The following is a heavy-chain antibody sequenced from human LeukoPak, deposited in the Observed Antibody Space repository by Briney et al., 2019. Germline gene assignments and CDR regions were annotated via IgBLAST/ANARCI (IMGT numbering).Heavy chain of an antibody. V-gene: IGHV4-39*07. CDR1: GGSISSSSYY. CDR3: ARGDGSLYYYYMDV. D-gene: IGHD5-24*01. CDR2: IYYSGST. J-gene: IGHJ6*03. Sequence: PSETLSLTCTVSGGSISSSSYYWGWIRQPPGKGLEWIGSIYYSGSTYYNPSLKSRVTISVDTSKNQFSLKLSSVTAADTAVYYCARGDGSLYYYYMDVWGKGTTVTVSS.